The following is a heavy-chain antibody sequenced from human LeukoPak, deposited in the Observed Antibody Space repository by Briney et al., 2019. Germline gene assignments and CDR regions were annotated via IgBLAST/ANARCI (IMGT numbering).Heavy chain of an antibody. CDR3: ARDRTAPPREQLELRPLDY. CDR1: GFTFSSYW. Sequence: PGGSLRLSCAASGFTFSSYWMHWVRQAPGKGLVWVSRINTDGTSTSYADSVKGRFTISRDNAKNTLYLQMNSLRAEDTAVYYCARDRTAPPREQLELRPLDYWGQGSLVTVSS. J-gene: IGHJ4*02. V-gene: IGHV3-74*01. CDR2: INTDGTST. D-gene: IGHD1-7*01.